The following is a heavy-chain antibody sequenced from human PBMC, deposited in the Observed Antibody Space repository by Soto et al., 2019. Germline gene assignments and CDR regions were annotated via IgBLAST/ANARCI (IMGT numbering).Heavy chain of an antibody. Sequence: QVQLQQWGAGLLKPSETLSLICAVYGGSFSGYYWSWIRQPPGKGLEWIGELSDSGSTNYNPSLTRRVTISEDMSKSQFSLKLRSVTAADTAVYYCARGNFYYGLDVWGPGTTVTVSS. CDR1: GGSFSGYY. V-gene: IGHV4-34*01. J-gene: IGHJ6*02. CDR3: ARGNFYYGLDV. CDR2: LSDSGST.